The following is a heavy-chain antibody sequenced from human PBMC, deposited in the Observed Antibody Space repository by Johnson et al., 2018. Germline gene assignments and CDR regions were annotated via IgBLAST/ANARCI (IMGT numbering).Heavy chain of an antibody. J-gene: IGHJ4*02. CDR3: ARVFGIPGSQDYFDY. D-gene: IGHD1-26*01. CDR2: ISNGGGNI. Sequence: QLVQSGGGLVKPGGSLRLSCAASGFSFNDYYMSWIRQAPGKGLEWVSDISNGGGNIYYADSVKGRFTIARDNANNSLFLQMSSLTAEDTAVYYCARVFGIPGSQDYFDYWGQGTLVTVSS. CDR1: GFSFNDYY. V-gene: IGHV3-11*04.